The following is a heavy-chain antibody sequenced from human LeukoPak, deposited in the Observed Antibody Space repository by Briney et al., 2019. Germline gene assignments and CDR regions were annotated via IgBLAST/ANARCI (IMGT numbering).Heavy chain of an antibody. CDR1: GFTLDDYG. Sequence: GGSLRLSCAASGFTLDDYGMSWVRQAPRKGLEWVSGINWNCGRTGYADSVKGRFTISRDNAKNSLYLQVSSLRAEDTAWYYCARGQNYYGSGSQTFDIWGQGTMVTVSS. J-gene: IGHJ3*02. CDR2: INWNCGRT. V-gene: IGHV3-20*04. D-gene: IGHD3-10*01. CDR3: ARGQNYYGSGSQTFDI.